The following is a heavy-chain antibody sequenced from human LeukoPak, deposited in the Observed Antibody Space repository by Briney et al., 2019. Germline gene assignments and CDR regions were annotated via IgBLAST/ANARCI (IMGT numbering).Heavy chain of an antibody. CDR1: GFTFSSYA. D-gene: IGHD5-18*01. CDR3: ARVRGYSYGYTDY. J-gene: IGHJ4*02. V-gene: IGHV3-30*04. CDR2: ISYDGSNK. Sequence: GGSLRLSCAASGFTFSSYAMHWVRKAPGKGLEWVAVISYDGSNKYYADSVKGRFTISRDNSKNTLYLQMNSLRAEDTAVYYCARVRGYSYGYTDYWGQGTLVTVSS.